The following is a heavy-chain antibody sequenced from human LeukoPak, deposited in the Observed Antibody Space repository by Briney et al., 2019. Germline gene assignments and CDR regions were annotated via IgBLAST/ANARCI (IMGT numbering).Heavy chain of an antibody. V-gene: IGHV5-51*01. CDR3: AKGYYCSGGSCYFDS. J-gene: IGHJ4*02. CDR1: GYXFTSYW. D-gene: IGHD2-15*01. Sequence: GESLKISCNGSGYXFTSYWISWVRQMPGKGLEWMGIIYPGDSNTIYSPSFQGQVTISADKSISTTYLQWSSLKSSDTAMYYCAKGYYCSGGSCYFDSWGQGTLVTVSS. CDR2: IYPGDSNT.